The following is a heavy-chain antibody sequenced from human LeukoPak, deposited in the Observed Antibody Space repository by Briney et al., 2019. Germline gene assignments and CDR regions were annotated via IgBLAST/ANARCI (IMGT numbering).Heavy chain of an antibody. J-gene: IGHJ3*02. CDR2: ISGSGGST. D-gene: IGHD3-10*01. V-gene: IGHV3-23*01. CDR3: AKDKPVWFWEADAFDI. CDR1: GSTFSSYA. Sequence: GGPLRLSCAASGSTFSSYAMSWVCQAPGKGLECVSSISGSGGSTYYADSVEGRFTISRDNSKNTLYLQRNSLRAEDTAVYYCAKDKPVWFWEADAFDIWGQGTMVTVSS.